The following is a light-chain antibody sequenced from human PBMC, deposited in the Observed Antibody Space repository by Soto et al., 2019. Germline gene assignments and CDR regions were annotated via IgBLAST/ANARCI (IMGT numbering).Light chain of an antibody. CDR1: QSVSSY. Sequence: VRTPSPATLSVSPGQTSTFSSRASQSVSSYLAWYQQKPGQAPRLLIYGASTRATDIPARFSGSGSGTEFTLSIGSLQSEDFGVYYCQQYNHWPRTFGQGTKV. J-gene: IGKJ1*01. CDR3: QQYNHWPRT. V-gene: IGKV3-15*01. CDR2: GAS.